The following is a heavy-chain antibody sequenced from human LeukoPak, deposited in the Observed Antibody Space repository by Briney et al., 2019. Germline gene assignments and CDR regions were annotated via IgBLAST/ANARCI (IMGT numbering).Heavy chain of an antibody. D-gene: IGHD5-24*01. CDR1: GFTFSDYA. V-gene: IGHV3-64*01. J-gene: IGHJ4*02. Sequence: PGGSLRPPCAASGFTFSDYAMHWVRQPPGKGLEYVSAISSNGGSTYYANSVKGRFTISRDNSKNTLYLQMGSLRAEDMAMYYCARDNLRSRWLQPGDYWGQGSLVTVSS. CDR3: ARDNLRSRWLQPGDY. CDR2: ISSNGGST.